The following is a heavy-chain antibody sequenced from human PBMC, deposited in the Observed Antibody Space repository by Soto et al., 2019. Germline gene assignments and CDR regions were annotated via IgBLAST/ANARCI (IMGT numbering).Heavy chain of an antibody. CDR1: GGSISSGDYY. CDR2: IYYSGST. CDR3: ARATCSSTSCYIYYYGMDV. Sequence: PSETLSLTCTVSGGSISSGDYYLSWIRQPPGKGLEWIGYIYYSGSTYYNPSLKSRVTISVDTSKNQFSLKLSSVTAADTAVYYCARATCSSTSCYIYYYGMDVWGQGTTVTFSS. D-gene: IGHD2-2*01. V-gene: IGHV4-30-4*01. J-gene: IGHJ6*02.